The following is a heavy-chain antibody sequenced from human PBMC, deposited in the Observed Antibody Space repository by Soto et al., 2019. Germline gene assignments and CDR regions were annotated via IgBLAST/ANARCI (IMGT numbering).Heavy chain of an antibody. CDR3: ARGPHPTYFDY. V-gene: IGHV1-18*01. Sequence: QVQLVQSGGEVAKPGASVKVSCKASGYTFTNYGINWVRQAPGLGLEWMGWINVYNGKTNYAQKFQARVTMTTDTSPNSVYMELRSLRSDDTAVYYCARGPHPTYFDYWGQGTLVIVSS. CDR1: GYTFTNYG. J-gene: IGHJ4*02. CDR2: INVYNGKT.